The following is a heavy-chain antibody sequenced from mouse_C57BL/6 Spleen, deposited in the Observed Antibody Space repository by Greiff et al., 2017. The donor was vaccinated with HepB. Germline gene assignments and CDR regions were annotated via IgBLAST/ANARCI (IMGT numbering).Heavy chain of an antibody. D-gene: IGHD2-12*01. CDR3: ARERRAY. CDR2: ISYDGSN. V-gene: IGHV3-6*01. CDR1: AYSITSGYY. J-gene: IGHJ3*01. Sequence: QLQESGPGLVKPSQSLSLTCSVTAYSITSGYYWNWIRQFPGNKLEWMGYISYDGSNNYNPSLKNRISITRDTSKNQFILKLNSVTTEDTATYYWARERRAYWGQGTLVTVSA.